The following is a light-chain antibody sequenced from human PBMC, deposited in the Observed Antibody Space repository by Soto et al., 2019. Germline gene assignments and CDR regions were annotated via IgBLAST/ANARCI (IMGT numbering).Light chain of an antibody. Sequence: QSVLTQPPSVSAAPGQKVTISCSGSSSNIENNYVSWYQQLPGAAPKLLIYEDTTRPSGIPDRFSGSKSGTSATLGITGFQTGDEADYYCATWDSSLSAGVFGTGTKVTVL. V-gene: IGLV1-51*02. J-gene: IGLJ1*01. CDR1: SSNIENNY. CDR3: ATWDSSLSAGV. CDR2: EDT.